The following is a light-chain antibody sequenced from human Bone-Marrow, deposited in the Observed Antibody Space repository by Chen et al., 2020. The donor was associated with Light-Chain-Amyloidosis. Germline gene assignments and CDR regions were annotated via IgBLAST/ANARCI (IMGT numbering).Light chain of an antibody. V-gene: IGLV3-25*03. Sequence: SYELTQPPSVSVSPGQTARITCSGDDLPTKYAYWYQQKPGQAPVLVIHRDTERPSGISELFSGSSSGTTATLTISGVQAEDEADCHCQSADSSITYEVIFGGGTKLTVL. CDR3: QSADSSITYEVI. CDR2: RDT. J-gene: IGLJ2*01. CDR1: DLPTKY.